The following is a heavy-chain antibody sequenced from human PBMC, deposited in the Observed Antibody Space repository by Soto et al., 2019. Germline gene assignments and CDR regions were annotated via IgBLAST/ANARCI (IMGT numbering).Heavy chain of an antibody. CDR1: GYSISSGYY. CDR2: IYHSGST. J-gene: IGHJ3*02. V-gene: IGHV4-38-2*02. Sequence: SETLSLTCTVSGYSISSGYYWGWIRQPPGKGLEWIGSIYHSGSTYYHPSLKSRVTISVDTSKNQFSLKLSSVTAADTAVYYCARDEGGYDILTGYYHDAFDIWGQGTMVTVSS. CDR3: ARDEGGYDILTGYYHDAFDI. D-gene: IGHD3-9*01.